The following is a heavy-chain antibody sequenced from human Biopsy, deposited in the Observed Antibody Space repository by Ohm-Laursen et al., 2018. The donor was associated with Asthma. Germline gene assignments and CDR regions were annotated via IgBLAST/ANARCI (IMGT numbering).Heavy chain of an antibody. CDR3: ASQSSGPDFWSGYYYFDY. V-gene: IGHV3-30*03. Sequence: SLRLSCTASGFTFSSYGMHWVRQAPGKGLEWVAVISYDGSNKYYADSVKGRFTISRDNSKNTLYLQMNSLRAEDTAVYYCASQSSGPDFWSGYYYFDYWGQGTLVTVSS. CDR1: GFTFSSYG. D-gene: IGHD3-3*01. J-gene: IGHJ4*02. CDR2: ISYDGSNK.